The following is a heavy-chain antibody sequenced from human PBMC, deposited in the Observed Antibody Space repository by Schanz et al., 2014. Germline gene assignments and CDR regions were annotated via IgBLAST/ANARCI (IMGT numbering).Heavy chain of an antibody. CDR2: INQSGTT. CDR3: ARDRGHGDLPGDI. Sequence: QVQLQQWGAGLLKPSETLSLTCAVYGGSFSSNYWSWIRQPPGKGLEWIGEINQSGTTNYNPSLKSRVTMSVDTSKNQISLKLRSVTAADTAVYYCARDRGHGDLPGDIWGQGIMVTVSS. J-gene: IGHJ3*02. D-gene: IGHD4-17*01. CDR1: GGSFSSNY. V-gene: IGHV4-34*02.